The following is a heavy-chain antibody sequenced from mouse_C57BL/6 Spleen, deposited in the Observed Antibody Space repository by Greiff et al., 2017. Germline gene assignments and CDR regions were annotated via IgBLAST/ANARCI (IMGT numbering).Heavy chain of an antibody. D-gene: IGHD2-2*01. Sequence: EVQLQQSGPALVKPGASVKIPCKASGYTFTDYNMDWVKQSHGKGLEWIGDINPNNGGTIYNQKFKGKATLTVDKSSSTAYMALRSLTSEDTAVYYCARRGLYYGYDYLDYWGQGTTLTVSA. CDR3: ARRGLYYGYDYLDY. J-gene: IGHJ2*01. CDR1: GYTFTDYN. CDR2: INPNNGGT. V-gene: IGHV1-18*01.